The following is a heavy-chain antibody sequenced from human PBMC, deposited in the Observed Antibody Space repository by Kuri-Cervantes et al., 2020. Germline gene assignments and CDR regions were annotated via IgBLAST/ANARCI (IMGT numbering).Heavy chain of an antibody. CDR3: ARGVTSGSYQNWFDP. V-gene: IGHV1-24*01. CDR2: FDPEDGET. Sequence: ASVKVSCKVSGHTLTELSMHWVRQAPGKGLEWMGGFDPEDGETIYAQKFQGRVTMTGNTSISTAYMELSSLRSEDTAVYYCARGVTSGSYQNWFDPWGQGTLVTVSS. D-gene: IGHD1-26*01. J-gene: IGHJ5*02. CDR1: GHTLTELS.